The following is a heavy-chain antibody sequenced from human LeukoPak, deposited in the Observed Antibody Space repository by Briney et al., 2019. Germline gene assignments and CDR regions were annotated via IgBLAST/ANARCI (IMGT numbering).Heavy chain of an antibody. CDR3: ARAPCGGDCYFRGGYDY. V-gene: IGHV3-48*03. CDR2: ISSSGSTI. Sequence: GGSVRLSCAASGFTFSSYEMNWVRQAPGKGLEWVSYISSSGSTIYYADSVKGRFTISRDNAKNSLYLQMNSLRAEDTAVYYCARAPCGGDCYFRGGYDYWGQGTLVTVSS. CDR1: GFTFSSYE. D-gene: IGHD2-21*02. J-gene: IGHJ4*02.